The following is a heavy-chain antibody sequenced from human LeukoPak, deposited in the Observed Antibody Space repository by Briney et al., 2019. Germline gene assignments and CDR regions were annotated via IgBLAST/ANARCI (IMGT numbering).Heavy chain of an antibody. CDR1: GFTFSSYG. D-gene: IGHD4-17*01. J-gene: IGHJ4*02. Sequence: QPGRSLRLSCAASGFTFSSYGMHWVRQAPGKGLERVAVIWYDGSNKYYADSVKGRFTISRDNSKNTLYLQMNSLRAEDTAVYYCARGGDYEVAREYYFDYWGQGTLVTVSS. V-gene: IGHV3-33*01. CDR2: IWYDGSNK. CDR3: ARGGDYEVAREYYFDY.